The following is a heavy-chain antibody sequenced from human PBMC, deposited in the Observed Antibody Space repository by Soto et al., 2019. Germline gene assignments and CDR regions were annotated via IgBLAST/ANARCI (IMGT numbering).Heavy chain of an antibody. CDR3: ARVPPAPFDY. CDR1: GGSFSGYY. V-gene: IGHV4-34*01. Sequence: PSETLSLTCAVYGGSFSGYYWSWIRQPPGKGLEWIGEINHSGSTNYNPSLKSRVTISVDTSKNQFSLKLSSVTAADTAVYYRARVPPAPFDYWGQGTLVTVSS. J-gene: IGHJ4*02. CDR2: INHSGST.